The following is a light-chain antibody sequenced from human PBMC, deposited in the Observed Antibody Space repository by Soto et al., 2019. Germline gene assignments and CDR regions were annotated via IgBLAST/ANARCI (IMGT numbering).Light chain of an antibody. Sequence: EIVLTQSPGTLSLSPGEGSTLSCRASETIKKNYLAWYRQQPGQAPRLLIYAASRRATGIPDRFSGGGSGTDFTLTISRLEPEDIAVFYCQQYAESPITFGQGTRLEIK. V-gene: IGKV3-20*01. CDR1: ETIKKNY. CDR2: AAS. CDR3: QQYAESPIT. J-gene: IGKJ5*01.